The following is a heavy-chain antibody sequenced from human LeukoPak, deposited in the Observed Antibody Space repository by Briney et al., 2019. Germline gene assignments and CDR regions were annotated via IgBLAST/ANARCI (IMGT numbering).Heavy chain of an antibody. CDR1: GYTFTGYY. D-gene: IGHD2-15*01. CDR3: ARGGVVVAGERALYYYHYMDV. Sequence: ASVKVSCKASGYTFTGYYMHWLRQAPGQGLEWMGWINPNSGGTNYAQKFQGRVTMTRDTSISTAYIELSRLRSEDTAVYYCARGGVVVAGERALYYYHYMDVWGKGTTVTVSS. J-gene: IGHJ6*03. V-gene: IGHV1-2*02. CDR2: INPNSGGT.